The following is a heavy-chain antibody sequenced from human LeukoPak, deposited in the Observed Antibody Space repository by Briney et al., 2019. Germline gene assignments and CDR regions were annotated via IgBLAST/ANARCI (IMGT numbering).Heavy chain of an antibody. CDR1: GGSISSYY. D-gene: IGHD5-18*01. J-gene: IGHJ5*02. CDR2: IYYSGST. Sequence: SETLSLTCTVSGGSISSYYWSWIRQPPGKGLEWIGYIYYSGSTNYNPSLKSRVTISVGTSKNQFSLKLSSVTAADTAVYYCARGYGFAWFDPWGQGTLVTVSS. CDR3: ARGYGFAWFDP. V-gene: IGHV4-59*01.